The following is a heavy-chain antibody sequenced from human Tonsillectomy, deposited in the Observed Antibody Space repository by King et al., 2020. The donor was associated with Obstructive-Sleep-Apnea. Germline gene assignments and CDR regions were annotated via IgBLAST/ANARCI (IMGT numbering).Heavy chain of an antibody. V-gene: IGHV3-7*03. CDR3: AREEPVVVVTDY. D-gene: IGHD2-21*02. Sequence: VQLVESGGGLVQPGGSLRLSCAASGFTFSRYWMSGVRQAPGKGLEWVSNIKQDGREKNYVDSVKGRFTISRDNAKHSLYLQLNSLRAEDTAVYYCAREEPVVVVTDYWGQGTLVTVSS. CDR1: GFTFSRYW. CDR2: IKQDGREK. J-gene: IGHJ4*02.